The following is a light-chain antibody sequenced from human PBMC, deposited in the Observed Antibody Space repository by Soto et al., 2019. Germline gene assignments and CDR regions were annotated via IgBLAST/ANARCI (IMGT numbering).Light chain of an antibody. CDR3: QQYNDNWT. V-gene: IGKV1-5*03. J-gene: IGKJ1*01. Sequence: DIQMTQSPSTLSASVGDRVTITCRASQIISSWLAWYQQKPGTAPKLLIYKAYTLESGVPSRFSGSGTGTEFTLTISSLQPDDSATYYCQQYNDNWTFGQGTKVEIK. CDR2: KAY. CDR1: QIISSW.